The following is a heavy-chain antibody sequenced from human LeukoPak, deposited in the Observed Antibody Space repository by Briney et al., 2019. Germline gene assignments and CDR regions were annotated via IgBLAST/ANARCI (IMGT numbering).Heavy chain of an antibody. V-gene: IGHV3-30*18. Sequence: GGSLRLSCAASGFTLRSYGMHWVRQAPGKGLEWVAVISYDGSNKYYAVSVKGRFTISRDNSKNTLYLQMNSLRAEDTAVYYCAKEMGVRGVIIMEGDFDYWGQGTLVTVSS. J-gene: IGHJ4*02. CDR2: ISYDGSNK. CDR3: AKEMGVRGVIIMEGDFDY. D-gene: IGHD3-10*01. CDR1: GFTLRSYG.